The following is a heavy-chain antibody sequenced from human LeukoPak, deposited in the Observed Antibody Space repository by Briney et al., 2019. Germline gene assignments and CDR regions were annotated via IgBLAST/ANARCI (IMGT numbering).Heavy chain of an antibody. V-gene: IGHV4-31*03. CDR2: IYYSGST. J-gene: IGHJ5*02. D-gene: IGHD3-22*01. Sequence: SETLSLTCTVSGGSISSGGYYWSWIHQHPGKGLEWIGYIYYSGSTYYNPSLKSRVTISVDTSKNQFSLKLSSVTAADTAVYYCARVPRYYYDSSGHEQNWFDPWGQGTLVTVSS. CDR1: GGSISSGGYY. CDR3: ARVPRYYYDSSGHEQNWFDP.